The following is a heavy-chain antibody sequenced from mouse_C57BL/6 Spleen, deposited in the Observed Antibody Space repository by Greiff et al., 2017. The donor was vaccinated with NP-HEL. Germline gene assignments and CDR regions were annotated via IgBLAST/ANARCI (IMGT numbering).Heavy chain of an antibody. CDR3: TRGDVGSSYGY. V-gene: IGHV1-15*01. CDR1: GYTFTDYE. CDR2: IDPETGGT. Sequence: QVQLQQSGAELVRPGASVTLSCKASGYTFTDYEMHWVKQTPVHGLEWIGAIDPETGGTAYNQKFKGKAILTADKSSSTAYMELRSLTSEDSAVYYCTRGDVGSSYGYWGQGTTLTVSS. D-gene: IGHD1-1*01. J-gene: IGHJ2*01.